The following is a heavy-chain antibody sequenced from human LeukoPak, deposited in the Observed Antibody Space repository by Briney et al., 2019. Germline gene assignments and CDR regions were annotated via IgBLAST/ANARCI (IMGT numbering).Heavy chain of an antibody. CDR2: ISYDGSNK. Sequence: GGSLRLSCAASGFTFSSYAMHWVRRAPGKGLEWVAVISYDGSNKYYADLVKGRFTISRDDSKNTLYLQMNSLRAEDTAVYYCAREGPHYDSLDYWGQGTLVTVSS. J-gene: IGHJ4*02. V-gene: IGHV3-30*04. CDR1: GFTFSSYA. D-gene: IGHD3-22*01. CDR3: AREGPHYDSLDY.